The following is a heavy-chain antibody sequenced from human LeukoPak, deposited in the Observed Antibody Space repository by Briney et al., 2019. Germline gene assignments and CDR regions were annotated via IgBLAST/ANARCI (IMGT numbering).Heavy chain of an antibody. CDR1: GGSLSSYY. D-gene: IGHD3-9*01. CDR2: IYYSGST. V-gene: IGHV4-59*01. Sequence: PSETLSLTCAVSGGSLSSYYWSWIRQPPGKGLEWIGYIYYSGSTNYNPSLKSRVTISVDTSKNQFSLKLSSVTAADTAVDYCARSFDWPRRSDYYYYYMDVWGKGTTVTISS. CDR3: ARSFDWPRRSDYYYYYMDV. J-gene: IGHJ6*03.